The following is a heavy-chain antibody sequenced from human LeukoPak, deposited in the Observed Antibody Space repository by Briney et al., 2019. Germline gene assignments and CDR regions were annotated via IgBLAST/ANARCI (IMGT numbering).Heavy chain of an antibody. V-gene: IGHV1-69*05. Sequence: SVKVSCKASGGTFSSYAIIWVRQAPGQGLEWMGGIIPIFGTANYAQKFQGRVTITTDESTSTAYMELSSLRSEDTAVYYCARAAHYYDSSGPISYYYYYMDVWGKGTTVTVSS. CDR1: GGTFSSYA. CDR2: IIPIFGTA. D-gene: IGHD3-22*01. CDR3: ARAAHYYDSSGPISYYYYYMDV. J-gene: IGHJ6*03.